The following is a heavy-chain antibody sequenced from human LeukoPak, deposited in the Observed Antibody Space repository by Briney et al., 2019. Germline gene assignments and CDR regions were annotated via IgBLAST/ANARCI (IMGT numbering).Heavy chain of an antibody. CDR2: LSGSGITT. CDR3: AKGIYSSGWSYFDY. Sequence: GGSLRLSCAASGFTLSNSAMSWVRQAPGKGLEWVSTLSGSGITTYYADSVKGRFTTSRDNSKNTLYLQMNSLRAEDTAVYYCAKGIYSSGWSYFDYWGHGTLVTVSS. D-gene: IGHD6-19*01. CDR1: GFTLSNSA. V-gene: IGHV3-23*01. J-gene: IGHJ4*01.